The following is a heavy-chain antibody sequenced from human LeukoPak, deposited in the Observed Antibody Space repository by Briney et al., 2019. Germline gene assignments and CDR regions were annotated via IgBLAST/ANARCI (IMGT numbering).Heavy chain of an antibody. D-gene: IGHD1-14*01. CDR2: IIPIFGTS. CDR1: GGTFSNYV. V-gene: IGHV1-69*05. CDR3: ARGLVVGNYYYYMDV. Sequence: GASVKVSCKASGGTFSNYVISWVRQAPGQGLEWMGRIIPIFGTSNYAQKFQGRVTITTDESTSTAYMELSSLRSEDTAVYYCARGLVVGNYYYYMDVWGKGTTVTVSS. J-gene: IGHJ6*03.